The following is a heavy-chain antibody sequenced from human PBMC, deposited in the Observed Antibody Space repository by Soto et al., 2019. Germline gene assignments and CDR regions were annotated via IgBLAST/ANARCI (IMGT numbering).Heavy chain of an antibody. CDR3: ARDFYASGSHDY. V-gene: IGHV3-7*03. D-gene: IGHD3-10*01. Sequence: GGSLRLSCTTSAFTFSSYWMTWVRQAPGKGLEWVANISPDGSAKHYADPVRGRFTISRDNTRNSLYLQMNYLRAEDTAVYHCARDFYASGSHDYWCPGTLVTVST. CDR2: ISPDGSAK. CDR1: AFTFSSYW. J-gene: IGHJ4*02.